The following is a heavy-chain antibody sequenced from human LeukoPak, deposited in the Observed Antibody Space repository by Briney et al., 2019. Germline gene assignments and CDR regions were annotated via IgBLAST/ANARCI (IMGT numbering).Heavy chain of an antibody. CDR2: SGWIEGHT. Sequence: PGGSLRLSCAVSGFNFDDFALHWVRQVPGKGLQWVAFSGWIEGHTDYLDSVKGRFTISRDNSKNSLTLQMNSLRTEDSALYYCVRSRAASLGYFDFWGQGTLVTVSS. CDR3: VRSRAASLGYFDF. V-gene: IGHV3-43*01. D-gene: IGHD6-25*01. J-gene: IGHJ4*02. CDR1: GFNFDDFA.